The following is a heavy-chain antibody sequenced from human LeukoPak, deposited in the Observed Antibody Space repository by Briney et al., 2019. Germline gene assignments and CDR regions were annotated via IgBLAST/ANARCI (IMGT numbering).Heavy chain of an antibody. Sequence: GGSLRLSCAASGFTFDDYGMSWVRQAPGKGLEWVSGINWNGGSTGYADSVKGRFTISRDNAKNSLYLQMNSLRAEDTALYYCARVQGPYSYDHRYYFDYWGQGTLVTVSS. D-gene: IGHD5-18*01. CDR1: GFTFDDYG. J-gene: IGHJ4*02. V-gene: IGHV3-20*04. CDR3: ARVQGPYSYDHRYYFDY. CDR2: INWNGGST.